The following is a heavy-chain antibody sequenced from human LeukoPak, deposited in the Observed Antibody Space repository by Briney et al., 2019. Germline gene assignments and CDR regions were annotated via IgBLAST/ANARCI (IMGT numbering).Heavy chain of an antibody. CDR1: GFTFSSYG. CDR2: ISSSSSYI. J-gene: IGHJ6*03. D-gene: IGHD1-26*01. V-gene: IGHV3-21*01. Sequence: GWSLRLSCAASGFTFSSYGMHWVRQAPGKGLEWVSSISSSSSYIYYADSVKGRFTISRDNAKKSLFLQMNSLRAEDTAVYFCARATWDPNYYYYMDVWGKGTTVTISS. CDR3: ARATWDPNYYYYMDV.